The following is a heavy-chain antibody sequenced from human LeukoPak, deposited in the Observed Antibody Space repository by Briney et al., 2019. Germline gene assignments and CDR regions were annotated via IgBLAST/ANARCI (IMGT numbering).Heavy chain of an antibody. CDR3: AKDLRPNIVVVPAASVGIFDY. CDR1: GFTFSSYA. CDR2: ISSNGGST. Sequence: GGSLRLSCSASGFTFSSYAMHWVRQAPGKGLEYVSAISSNGGSTYYADSVKGRFTISRDNSKNTLYLQMNSLRAEDTAVYYCAKDLRPNIVVVPAASVGIFDYWGQGTLVTVSS. J-gene: IGHJ4*02. V-gene: IGHV3-64*04. D-gene: IGHD2-2*01.